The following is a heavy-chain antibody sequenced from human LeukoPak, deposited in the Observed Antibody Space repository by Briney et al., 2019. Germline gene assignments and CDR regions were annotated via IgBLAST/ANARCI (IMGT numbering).Heavy chain of an antibody. CDR2: ISSSSSTI. CDR3: ARGRYFDWLLPNDAFDI. V-gene: IGHV3-48*01. D-gene: IGHD3-9*01. CDR1: GFTFSSYS. Sequence: PGGSLRLSCAASGFTFSSYSMNWVRQAPGKGLEWVSYISSSSSTIYYADSVKGRFTISRDNAKNSLYLQMSSLRAEDTAVYYCARGRYFDWLLPNDAFDIWGQGTMVTVSS. J-gene: IGHJ3*02.